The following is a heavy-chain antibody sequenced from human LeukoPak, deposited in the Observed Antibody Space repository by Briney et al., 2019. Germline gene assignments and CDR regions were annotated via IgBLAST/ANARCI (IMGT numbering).Heavy chain of an antibody. CDR3: AVFRGYFYAMDV. CDR1: GFTFSSYA. V-gene: IGHV3-23*01. CDR2: INGGGYTT. D-gene: IGHD3-16*01. Sequence: PGGSLRPSCAASGFTFSSYAMSWVRQAPGKGLEWVSAINGGGYTTYYADSVKGRFTISRDSSKNTLYLQMNSLRAEDTAVYYCAVFRGYFYAMDVWGQGTTVTVSS. J-gene: IGHJ6*02.